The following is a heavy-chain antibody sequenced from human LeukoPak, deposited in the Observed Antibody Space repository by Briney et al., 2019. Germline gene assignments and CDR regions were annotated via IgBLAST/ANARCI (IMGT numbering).Heavy chain of an antibody. CDR3: ARGLGSSFLYYYYYYMDV. CDR2: INHSGST. V-gene: IGHV4-34*01. CDR1: GGSFSVYY. J-gene: IGHJ6*03. Sequence: SETLSLTCAVYGGSFSVYYWSWIRQPPGKGLEWIGEINHSGSTNYNPSLKSRVTISVDTSKNQFSLKLSSVTAADTAVYYCARGLGSSFLYYYYYYMDVWGKGTTVTVSS. D-gene: IGHD6-6*01.